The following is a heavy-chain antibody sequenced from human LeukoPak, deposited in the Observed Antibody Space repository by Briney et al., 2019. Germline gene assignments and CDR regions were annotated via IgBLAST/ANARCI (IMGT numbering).Heavy chain of an antibody. Sequence: GGSLRLSCAASGFTFSDFWMYWVRQAPGKGLEWVANIRQDGSEKFYVASVKGRFTISRDNAKNSLYLQMNTLRAEDTAVYYCARDQGHYDYIWGSYRYTPDYWGQGTLVTVSS. J-gene: IGHJ4*02. V-gene: IGHV3-7*01. CDR3: ARDQGHYDYIWGSYRYTPDY. CDR1: GFTFSDFW. CDR2: IRQDGSEK. D-gene: IGHD3-16*02.